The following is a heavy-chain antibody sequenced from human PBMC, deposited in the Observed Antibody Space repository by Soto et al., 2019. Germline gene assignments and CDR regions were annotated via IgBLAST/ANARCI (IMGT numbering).Heavy chain of an antibody. CDR1: GYSISSGYY. V-gene: IGHV4-38-2*02. J-gene: IGHJ6*02. CDR3: ARDHITMVRGVTGHYYYGMDV. Sequence: SETLSLTCAVSGYSISSGYYWGWIRQPPGKGLEWIGSIYHSGSTYYNPSLKSRVTISVDTSKNQFSLKLSSVTAADTAVYYCARDHITMVRGVTGHYYYGMDVWGQGTTVTVSS. CDR2: IYHSGST. D-gene: IGHD3-10*01.